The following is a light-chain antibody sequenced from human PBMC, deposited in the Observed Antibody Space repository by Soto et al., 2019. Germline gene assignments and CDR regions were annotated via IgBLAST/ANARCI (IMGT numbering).Light chain of an antibody. V-gene: IGKV3-20*01. Sequence: EIVLTQSPGTLSLSPGERATLFCRASQSVSSNYIAWYQQKPGQAPRFLIYGASTRAPGIPDRFSGSGSGTDFTLTISRLEPEDFAVYYCQQYGSSLFTFGPGTKVDIK. CDR1: QSVSSNY. CDR3: QQYGSSLFT. CDR2: GAS. J-gene: IGKJ3*01.